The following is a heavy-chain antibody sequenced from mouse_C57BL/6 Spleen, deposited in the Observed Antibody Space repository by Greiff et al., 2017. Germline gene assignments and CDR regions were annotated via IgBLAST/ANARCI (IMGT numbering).Heavy chain of an antibody. D-gene: IGHD1-1*01. Sequence: VQLQQPGAELVKPGASVKLSCKASGYTFTSYWMHWVKQRPGRGLEWIGRIDPNSGGTKYNEKFKSKATLTVDKPSSTAYMQRSSLTSEDSAVYYCARDPYYYGSSYWYFDVWGTGTTVTVSS. CDR2: IDPNSGGT. CDR3: ARDPYYYGSSYWYFDV. J-gene: IGHJ1*03. CDR1: GYTFTSYW. V-gene: IGHV1-72*01.